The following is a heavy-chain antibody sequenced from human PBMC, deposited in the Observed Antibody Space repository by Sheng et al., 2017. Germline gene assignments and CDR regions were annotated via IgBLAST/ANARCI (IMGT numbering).Heavy chain of an antibody. V-gene: IGHV3-9*03. CDR3: AKALRPNLYYYGMDV. CDR1: GFNFDDYA. D-gene: IGHD5-12*01. CDR2: ISWNSGSI. J-gene: IGHJ6*02. Sequence: EVQLVESGGDLVQPGRSLRLSCAASGFNFDDYAMHWVRQAPGKGLEWVSGISWNSGSINYADPVKGRFTISRDNAKNSLYLQMNSLRAEDMALYYCAKALRPNLYYYGMDVWGQGTTVTVSS.